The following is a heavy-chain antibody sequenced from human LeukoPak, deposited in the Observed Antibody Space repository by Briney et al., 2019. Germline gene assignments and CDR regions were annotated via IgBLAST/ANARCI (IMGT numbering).Heavy chain of an antibody. Sequence: ASVKVSCKASGYTFTSYGISWVRQPPGQGLGWRGWSSAYNGNTNYAQKLQGKVTMTTDTSTSTAYMELRSLRSDDTDVYYCARTQRGYSSSWYSVDFDYWGQGTLVTVSS. D-gene: IGHD6-13*01. CDR1: GYTFTSYG. V-gene: IGHV1-18*01. J-gene: IGHJ4*02. CDR3: ARTQRGYSSSWYSVDFDY. CDR2: SSAYNGNT.